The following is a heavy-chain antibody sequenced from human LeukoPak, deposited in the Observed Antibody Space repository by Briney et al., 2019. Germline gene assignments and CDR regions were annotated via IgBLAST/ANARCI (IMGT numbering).Heavy chain of an antibody. CDR1: GFTFDGYA. D-gene: IGHD6-13*01. V-gene: IGHV3-43*02. CDR2: ISGDGGST. CDR3: AKEYSSRTYYYGLDV. J-gene: IGHJ6*02. Sequence: PGGSLRLSCAASGFTFDGYAMHWVRQAPGKGLEWVSLISGDGGSTYYADSVKGRFTISRDNSKNSLYLQMNSLRTEDTALYYCAKEYSSRTYYYGLDVWGQGTTVTVSS.